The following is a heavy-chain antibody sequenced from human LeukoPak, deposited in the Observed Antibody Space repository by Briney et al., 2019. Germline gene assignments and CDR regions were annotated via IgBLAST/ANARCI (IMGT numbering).Heavy chain of an antibody. CDR2: LNQDADRE. J-gene: IGHJ5*02. CDR3: AKDFFEAYYYDSRIPIEFDP. CDR1: GFNFRAYW. Sequence: PGGSLRLSCAASGFNFRAYWMSWARQAPGKGLEWVASLNQDADREYYVDSVKGRFTISRDNTKNSLYLQMNSLRAEDTALYYCAKDFFEAYYYDSRIPIEFDPWGQGTLVTVSS. V-gene: IGHV3-7*03. D-gene: IGHD3-22*01.